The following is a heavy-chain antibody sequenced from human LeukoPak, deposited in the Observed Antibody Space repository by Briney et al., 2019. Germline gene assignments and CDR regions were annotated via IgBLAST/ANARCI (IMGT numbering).Heavy chain of an antibody. CDR1: AVSISGYY. Sequence: SETLSLTCTVSAVSISGYYWSWIRQPPGKGLEWIGYVYYSGSTNYSPSLKSRVTISIDTSKKQFSLKLSAVTAADTAVYYCARRYWYFDLWGRGTLVTVSS. CDR2: VYYSGST. J-gene: IGHJ2*01. V-gene: IGHV4-59*01. CDR3: ARRYWYFDL.